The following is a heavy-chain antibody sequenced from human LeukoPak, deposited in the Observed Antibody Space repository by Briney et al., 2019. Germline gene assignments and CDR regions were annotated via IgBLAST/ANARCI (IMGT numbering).Heavy chain of an antibody. CDR2: MNPNSGNT. CDR1: GYTFTSYD. D-gene: IGHD3-10*01. V-gene: IGHV1-8*01. J-gene: IGHJ5*02. CDR3: ARGQLVSPSWFDP. Sequence: APVKVSCKASGYTFTSYDINWVRQATGQGLEWMGWMNPNSGNTGYAQKFQGRVTMTRNTSISTAYMELSSLRSEDTAVYYCARGQLVSPSWFDPWGQGTLVTVS.